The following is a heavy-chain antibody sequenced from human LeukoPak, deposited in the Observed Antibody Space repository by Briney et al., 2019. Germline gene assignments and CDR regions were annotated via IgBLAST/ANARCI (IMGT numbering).Heavy chain of an antibody. D-gene: IGHD3-10*01. J-gene: IGHJ4*02. Sequence: SETLSLTCTVSGGSISSRSHYWGWIRQPPGKGLEWIGSIYYSGSTYYNPSLKSRVTISVDTSKNQFSLKLSSVTAADTAIYYCAAYYGSGISWSDYWGQGTLVTVSS. CDR2: IYYSGST. V-gene: IGHV4-39*01. CDR1: GGSISSRSHY. CDR3: AAYYGSGISWSDY.